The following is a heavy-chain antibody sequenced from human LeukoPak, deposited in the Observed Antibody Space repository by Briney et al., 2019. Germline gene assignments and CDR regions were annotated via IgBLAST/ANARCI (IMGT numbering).Heavy chain of an antibody. CDR2: IIPIFGTA. D-gene: IGHD4-17*01. Sequence: ASVKVSCMASGGTFSSYAISWVRQAPGQGLEWMGGIIPIFGTANYAQKFQGRVTLTADESTSTAYMELSSLRSEDTAVYYCARVRATVTTSAFDIWGQGTMVTVSS. CDR1: GGTFSSYA. J-gene: IGHJ3*02. CDR3: ARVRATVTTSAFDI. V-gene: IGHV1-69*01.